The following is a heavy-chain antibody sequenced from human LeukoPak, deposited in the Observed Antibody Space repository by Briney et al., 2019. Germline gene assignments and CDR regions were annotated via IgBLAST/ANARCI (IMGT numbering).Heavy chain of an antibody. CDR1: GGTFSSYA. CDR2: IIPIIGTT. D-gene: IGHD5-12*01. Sequence: SVKVSCKASGGTFSSYAISWVRQAPGQGLEWMGGIIPIIGTTNYAQRFQGRVTITADESTSTAYMELSSLRSEDTAVYYCARGGEGAYDFPYWGQGTLVTVSS. J-gene: IGHJ4*02. CDR3: ARGGEGAYDFPY. V-gene: IGHV1-69*13.